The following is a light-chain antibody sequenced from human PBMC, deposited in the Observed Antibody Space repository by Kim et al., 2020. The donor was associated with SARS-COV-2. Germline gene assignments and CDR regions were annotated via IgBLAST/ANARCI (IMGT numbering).Light chain of an antibody. J-gene: IGKJ2*01. CDR1: QCLLHTNGRNY. CDR2: MGS. CDR3: MHGLQTPYT. V-gene: IGKV2-28*01. Sequence: PASNSCRSRQCLLHTNGRNYLDWFLQTPGQSPKLLIYMGSNRAYGVPDRFSGSGSGTYFTLKISRVEAEDVGVYFCMHGLQTPYTFGLGTKLEI.